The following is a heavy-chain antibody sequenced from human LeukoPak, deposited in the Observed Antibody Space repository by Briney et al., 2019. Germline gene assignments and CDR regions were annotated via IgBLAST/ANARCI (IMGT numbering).Heavy chain of an antibody. CDR2: ISAYNGNT. CDR1: GYTFTSYG. J-gene: IGHJ4*02. Sequence: ASVKVSCKASGYTFTSYGISWVRQAPGQGLEWMGWISAYNGNTNYAQKLQGRVTMTTDTSTSTAYMELRSLRSDDTAVYYCASEYCSGGSCYYYFDYWGQGTLVTVSS. V-gene: IGHV1-18*01. CDR3: ASEYCSGGSCYYYFDY. D-gene: IGHD2-15*01.